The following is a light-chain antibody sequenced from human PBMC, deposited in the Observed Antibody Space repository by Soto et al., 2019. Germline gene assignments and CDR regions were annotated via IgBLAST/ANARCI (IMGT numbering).Light chain of an antibody. CDR2: AVS. J-gene: IGKJ4*01. CDR1: RTVDSTY. CDR3: HQYNTWPLT. Sequence: EIVLTQFPGTLSLSPGERATLSCRASRTVDSTYLAWYQQKPGQAPRLLIYAVSTRATGIPDRFSGSGSGTDFTLAISSLQSEDFAIYYCHQYNTWPLTFGGGTKVDIK. V-gene: IGKV3-20*01.